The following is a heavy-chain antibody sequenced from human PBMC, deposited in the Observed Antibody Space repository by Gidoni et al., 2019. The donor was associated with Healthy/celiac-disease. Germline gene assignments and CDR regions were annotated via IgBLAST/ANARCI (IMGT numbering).Heavy chain of an antibody. J-gene: IGHJ1*01. CDR2: ISYDGSNK. CDR3: ARDEFPKAAASSPLYFQH. Sequence: QVQLVESGGGVVQPGRSLRLSCAASGFTFSSYAMHWVRQAPGKGLEWVAVISYDGSNKYYADSVKGRFTISRDNSKNTLYLQMNSLRAEDTAVYYCARDEFPKAAASSPLYFQHWGQGTLVTVSS. V-gene: IGHV3-30-3*01. CDR1: GFTFSSYA. D-gene: IGHD6-13*01.